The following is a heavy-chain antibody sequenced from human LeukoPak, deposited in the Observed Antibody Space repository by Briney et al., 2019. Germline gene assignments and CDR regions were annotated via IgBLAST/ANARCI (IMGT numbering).Heavy chain of an antibody. CDR1: GGSFSGYY. Sequence: MSSETLSLTCAVYGGSFSGYYWSWIRQPPGKGLEWTGEINHSESTNYNPSLKSRVTISVDTSKNQLSLKLSSVTAEDTAVYYCARDSPYYYCSGSATYYMDVWGKGTTVTISS. CDR3: ARDSPYYYCSGSATYYMDV. CDR2: INHSEST. V-gene: IGHV4-34*01. J-gene: IGHJ6*03. D-gene: IGHD3-10*01.